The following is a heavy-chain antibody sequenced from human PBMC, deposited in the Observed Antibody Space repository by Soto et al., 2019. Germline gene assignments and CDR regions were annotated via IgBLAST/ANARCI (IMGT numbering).Heavy chain of an antibody. CDR2: INSDGTIT. CDR1: GFNFSTYW. D-gene: IGHD1-26*01. J-gene: IGHJ4*02. CDR3: TRDGGGRYYGGFDN. Sequence: EVHLVESGGGLVQPGGCLRLSCATSGFNFSTYWVHWVRQVPGKGLVWVSRINSDGTITDYADSVKGRFTTSRDNAKKTLYLEMNSLRADDTAIYYCTRDGGGRYYGGFDNCGQGTLVTVSS. V-gene: IGHV3-74*01.